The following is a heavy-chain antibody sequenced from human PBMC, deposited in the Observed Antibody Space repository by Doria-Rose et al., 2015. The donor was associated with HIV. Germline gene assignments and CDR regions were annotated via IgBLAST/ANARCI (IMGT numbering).Heavy chain of an antibody. CDR2: ICYTGST. D-gene: IGHD1-26*01. Sequence: QVQLQESGPGLVKPSETLSLTCSVSGGSISRYYWSWIRQPPGKGLEYIGDICYTGSTNYSPSLKSRVSISIDTSKNKFSLRLSSVTAADTAVYYCARVLSGTYDYWGQGTLVTVSS. J-gene: IGHJ4*02. V-gene: IGHV4-59*01. CDR3: ARVLSGTYDY. CDR1: GGSISRYY.